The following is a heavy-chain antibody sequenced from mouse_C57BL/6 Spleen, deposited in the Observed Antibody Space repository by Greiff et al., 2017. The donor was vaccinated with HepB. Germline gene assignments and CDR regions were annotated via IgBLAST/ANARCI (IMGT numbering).Heavy chain of an antibody. D-gene: IGHD1-1*01. V-gene: IGHV1-55*01. CDR3: ALYYGSSIYAMDY. CDR1: GYTFTSYW. Sequence: QVQLQQPGAELVKPGASVKMSCKASGYTFTSYWITWVKQRPGQGLEWIGDIYPGSGSTNYNEKFKSKATLTVDTSSSTAYMQLSSLTSEDSAVYYCALYYGSSIYAMDYWGQGTSVTVSS. CDR2: IYPGSGST. J-gene: IGHJ4*01.